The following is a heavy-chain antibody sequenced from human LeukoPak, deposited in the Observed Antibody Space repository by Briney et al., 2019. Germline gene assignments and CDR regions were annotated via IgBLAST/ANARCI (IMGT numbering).Heavy chain of an antibody. CDR1: GFTVSSNY. CDR2: IYGGGNI. J-gene: IGHJ4*02. D-gene: IGHD2-15*01. CDR3: AKQLGYCSDGSCYLPY. Sequence: AGGSLRLSCAASGFTVSSNYMNWVRQAPGKGLEWVSVIYGGGNIYYADSVKGRFTISRDNSKNTLYLQMNSLRAEDTAVYYCAKQLGYCSDGSCYLPYWGQGTLVTVSS. V-gene: IGHV3-53*01.